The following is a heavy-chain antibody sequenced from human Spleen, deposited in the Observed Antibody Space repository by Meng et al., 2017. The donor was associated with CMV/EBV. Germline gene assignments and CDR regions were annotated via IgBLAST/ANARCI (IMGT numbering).Heavy chain of an antibody. J-gene: IGHJ4*02. CDR1: GFTFSSYA. D-gene: IGHD3-22*01. Sequence: GESLKISCAASGFTFSSYAMSWVRQAPGKGLEWVAVISYDGEIKYYADSVKGRFTISRDSSMHTLYLQMSSLRTEDTAVYYCARAPVIGALIVWGGYFDYWGQGTLVTVSS. CDR2: ISYDGEIK. CDR3: ARAPVIGALIVWGGYFDY. V-gene: IGHV3-30*04.